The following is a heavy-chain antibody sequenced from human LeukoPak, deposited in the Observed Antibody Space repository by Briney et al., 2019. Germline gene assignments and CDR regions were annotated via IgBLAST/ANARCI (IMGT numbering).Heavy chain of an antibody. D-gene: IGHD2-2*01. V-gene: IGHV4-34*01. J-gene: IGHJ4*02. CDR1: GGSFSGYY. CDR2: INHSGST. CDR3: ARGSSTSLDY. Sequence: KSSETLSLTCAVYGGSFSGYYRSWIRQPPGKGLEWIGEINHSGSTNYNPSLKSRVTISVDTSKNQFSLKLSSVTAADTAVYYCARGSSTSLDYWGQGTLVTVSS.